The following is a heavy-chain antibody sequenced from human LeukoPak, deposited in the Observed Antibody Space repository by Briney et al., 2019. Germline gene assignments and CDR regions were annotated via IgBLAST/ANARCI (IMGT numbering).Heavy chain of an antibody. J-gene: IGHJ4*02. CDR3: ARVGSGSYNYFDY. D-gene: IGHD3-10*01. CDR1: GGSISSYY. V-gene: IGHV4-4*09. Sequence: PSETLSLTCTVSGGSISSYYWSWVRQSPGKGLEWIGYIFTSGWTDYNPSLKSRVTMSVDTSKNQFSLKLSSVTAADTAVYYCARVGSGSYNYFDYWGQGTLVTVSS. CDR2: IFTSGWT.